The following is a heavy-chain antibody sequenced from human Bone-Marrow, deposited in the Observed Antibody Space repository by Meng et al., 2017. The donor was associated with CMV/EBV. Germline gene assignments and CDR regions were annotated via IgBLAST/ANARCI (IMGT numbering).Heavy chain of an antibody. CDR2: IRHGGSGT. CDR1: GFTFSNYS. D-gene: IGHD1-1*01. Sequence: CAASGFTFSNYSMSWVRQAPGRGLEWVSSIRHGGSGTYYGDSVGGRFTISRDNANSLYLQMNSLRAEDTAVYYCTRARTNWYMDYWGQGTLVTVSS. V-gene: IGHV3-21*06. CDR3: TRARTNWYMDY. J-gene: IGHJ4*02.